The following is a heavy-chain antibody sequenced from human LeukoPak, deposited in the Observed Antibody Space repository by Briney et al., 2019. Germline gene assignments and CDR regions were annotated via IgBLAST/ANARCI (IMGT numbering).Heavy chain of an antibody. CDR2: ISAYNGNT. Sequence: EASVKVSCKASGYTFTSYGISWVRQAPGQGLEWMGWISAYNGNTNYAQKLQGRVTMTTDTSTSTAYMELRSLRSDDTAVYYCARAPGEYGSGSYYYGMDVWSQGTTVTVSS. CDR3: ARAPGEYGSGSYYYGMDV. CDR1: GYTFTSYG. D-gene: IGHD3-10*01. J-gene: IGHJ6*02. V-gene: IGHV1-18*01.